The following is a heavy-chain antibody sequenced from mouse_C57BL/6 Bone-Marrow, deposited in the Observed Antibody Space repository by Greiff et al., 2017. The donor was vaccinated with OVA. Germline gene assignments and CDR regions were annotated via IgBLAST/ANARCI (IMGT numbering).Heavy chain of an antibody. J-gene: IGHJ3*01. CDR2: INPNNGGT. Sequence: EVQLQQSGPELVKPGASVKIPCKASGYTFTDYNMDWVKQSHGKSLEWIGDINPNNGGTIYNQKFKGKATLTVDKSSSTAYMELRSLTSEDTAVYYCARPIFYGSSYWFAYWGQGTLVTVSA. D-gene: IGHD1-1*01. V-gene: IGHV1-18*01. CDR3: ARPIFYGSSYWFAY. CDR1: GYTFTDYN.